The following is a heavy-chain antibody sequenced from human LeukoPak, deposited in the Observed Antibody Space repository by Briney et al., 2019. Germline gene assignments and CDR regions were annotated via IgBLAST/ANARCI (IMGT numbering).Heavy chain of an antibody. Sequence: PSETLSLTCAVYGGSFSGYYWSWIRQPPGKGLEWIGEINHSGSTNYNPSLKSRVTISVDTSKNQFSLKLSSVTAADTAVYYCARGLEYYYGSGSYYKLRYYYYMDVWGKGTTVTVSS. CDR2: INHSGST. D-gene: IGHD3-10*01. J-gene: IGHJ6*03. CDR1: GGSFSGYY. CDR3: ARGLEYYYGSGSYYKLRYYYYMDV. V-gene: IGHV4-34*01.